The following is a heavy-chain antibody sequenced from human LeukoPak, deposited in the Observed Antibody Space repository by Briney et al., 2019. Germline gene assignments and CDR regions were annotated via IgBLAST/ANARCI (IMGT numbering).Heavy chain of an antibody. J-gene: IGHJ4*02. CDR3: ARGGGSGTYHFDY. D-gene: IGHD3-10*01. CDR1: GDSVSTYY. V-gene: IGHV4-4*07. Sequence: SETLSLTCTVSGDSVSTYYWSWIRQPAGKGLEWIGRIYSSVSTNYNPSLKSRVTMSVDTSKNQFSLKLSSVTAAYTAGYYCARGGGSGTYHFDYWGQGTLVTVSS. CDR2: IYSSVST.